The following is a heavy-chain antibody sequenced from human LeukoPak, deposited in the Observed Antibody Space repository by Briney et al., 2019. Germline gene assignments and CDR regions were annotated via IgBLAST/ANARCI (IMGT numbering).Heavy chain of an antibody. CDR1: GGSISSSSYY. J-gene: IGHJ4*02. CDR3: ARDTGVKAAGFAYFDY. V-gene: IGHV4-30-2*01. D-gene: IGHD6-13*01. Sequence: SETLSLTCTVSGGSISSSSYYWSWIRQPPGKGLEWIGYIYHSGSTYYNPSLKSRVTISVDRSKNQFSLKLSSVTAADTAVYYCARDTGVKAAGFAYFDYWGQGTLVTVSS. CDR2: IYHSGST.